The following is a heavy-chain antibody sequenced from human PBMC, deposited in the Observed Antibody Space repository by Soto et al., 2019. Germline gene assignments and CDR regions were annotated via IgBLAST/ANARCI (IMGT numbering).Heavy chain of an antibody. D-gene: IGHD3-16*01. Sequence: GGSLRLSCAASGFTFSSYAMHWVRQAPGKGLEWVAVISYDGSNKYYADSVKGRFTISRDNSKNTLYLQMNSLRAEDTAVYYCARVAVPLGYDAFDIWGQGTMVTVS. J-gene: IGHJ3*02. CDR3: ARVAVPLGYDAFDI. V-gene: IGHV3-30*04. CDR1: GFTFSSYA. CDR2: ISYDGSNK.